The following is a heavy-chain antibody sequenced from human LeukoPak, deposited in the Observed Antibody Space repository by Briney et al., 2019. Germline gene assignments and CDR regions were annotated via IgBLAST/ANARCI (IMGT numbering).Heavy chain of an antibody. V-gene: IGHV4-31*03. Sequence: SETLSLTCTVSGGSISSGGYYWSWIRQHPGKGLEWIGYIYYSGSTYYNPSLKSRVTISVDTSKNQFSLKLSSVAAADTAVYYCARDRYTVVSWYFDLWGRGTLVTVSS. J-gene: IGHJ2*01. CDR2: IYYSGST. CDR1: GGSISSGGYY. D-gene: IGHD4-23*01. CDR3: ARDRYTVVSWYFDL.